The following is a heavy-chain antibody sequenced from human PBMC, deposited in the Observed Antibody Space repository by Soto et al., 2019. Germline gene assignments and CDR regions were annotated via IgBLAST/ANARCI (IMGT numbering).Heavy chain of an antibody. CDR2: ISSSSSYI. CDR1: GFTFSSSS. CDR3: ASSPRGSSSFDF. D-gene: IGHD6-13*01. V-gene: IGHV3-21*01. J-gene: IGHJ4*02. Sequence: GGSLRLSCAASGFTFSSSSMNWVRQAPGKGLEWVSSISSSSSYIYYADSVKGRFTISRDNAKNSLYLQMNSLRAEDTAVYYCASSPRGSSSFDFWGQGTLVTVSS.